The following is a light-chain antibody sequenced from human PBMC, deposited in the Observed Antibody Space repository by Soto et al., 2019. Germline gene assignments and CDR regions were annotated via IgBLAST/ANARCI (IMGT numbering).Light chain of an antibody. V-gene: IGKV3-11*01. CDR2: DAS. CDR3: QQRSNWPST. Sequence: EIVLTQSPATLSLSPGNRATLSCRASQSVSSYLAWYQQKPGQAPRLLIYDASNRATGIPARFSGSGSGTAFTLTITSLEPEDFAVYSCQQRSNWPSTFGGGTKVEIK. J-gene: IGKJ4*01. CDR1: QSVSSY.